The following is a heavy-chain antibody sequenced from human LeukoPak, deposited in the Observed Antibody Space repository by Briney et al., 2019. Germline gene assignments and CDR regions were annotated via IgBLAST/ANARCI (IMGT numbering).Heavy chain of an antibody. CDR2: IKEDGSEK. CDR1: GFTFSGYW. V-gene: IGHV3-7*01. Sequence: QPGGSLRLSCAASGFTFSGYWMSWVRQTPGKGLEWVANIKEDGSEKYYVDSVKGRFTISRDNAKNSLYLQMNSLRAEDTAVYYCARINSGLKWGDALDIWGQGTMVTVSS. D-gene: IGHD5-12*01. CDR3: ARINSGLKWGDALDI. J-gene: IGHJ3*02.